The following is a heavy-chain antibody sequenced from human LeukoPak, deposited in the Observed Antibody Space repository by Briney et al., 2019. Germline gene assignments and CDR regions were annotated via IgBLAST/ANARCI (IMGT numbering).Heavy chain of an antibody. CDR1: GYTFTSYF. CDR3: AREVGATDY. Sequence: ASVKVSCKASGYTFTSYFLHWVRQAPGQGLEWVGIINPSSGGTSYAQRFQGSVTMTRDTSTSTVYMELSSLRSEDSAMYYCAREVGATDYWGQGTLVTVSS. V-gene: IGHV1-46*01. J-gene: IGHJ4*02. D-gene: IGHD1-26*01. CDR2: INPSSGGT.